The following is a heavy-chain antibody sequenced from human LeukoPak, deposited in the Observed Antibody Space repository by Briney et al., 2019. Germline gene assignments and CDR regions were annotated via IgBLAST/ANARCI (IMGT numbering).Heavy chain of an antibody. CDR2: FSSTGNYI. Sequence: GGSLRLSCTASGFTFEYYVMNWVRRAQGKGLEWVASFSSTGNYINYADSLKGRLTISRDNANNSLSLQMNSPRAEDTAVYYCARDWSGSYASYHYYMDVWGKGTTVTVSS. D-gene: IGHD1-26*01. J-gene: IGHJ6*03. V-gene: IGHV3-21*01. CDR1: GFTFEYYV. CDR3: ARDWSGSYASYHYYMDV.